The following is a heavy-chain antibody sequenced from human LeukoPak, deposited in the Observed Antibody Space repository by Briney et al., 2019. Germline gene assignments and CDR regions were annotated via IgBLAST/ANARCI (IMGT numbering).Heavy chain of an antibody. J-gene: IGHJ6*02. D-gene: IGHD6-19*01. CDR1: GYTFTSYG. CDR3: AIVRSSGWGQYYYYGMDV. CDR2: ISAYNGNT. Sequence: EASVKVSCKASGYTFTSYGISWVRQAPGQGLEWMGWISAYNGNTNYAQKLQGRVTMTTDTSTSTAYMELRSLRSDDTAVYYCAIVRSSGWGQYYYYGMDVWGQGTTVTVSS. V-gene: IGHV1-18*01.